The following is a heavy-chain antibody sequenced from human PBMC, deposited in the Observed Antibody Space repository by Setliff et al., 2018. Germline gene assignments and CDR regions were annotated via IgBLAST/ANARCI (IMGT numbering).Heavy chain of an antibody. Sequence: SVKVSCKASGGTFRSDGFNWVRQAPGQGLEWMGRIIPVFRTAKYAQKFQGRVSITADESTRTAYMELSSLTFEDTAVYYCARWNGSGYFYYWGQGTWVTVSS. D-gene: IGHD3-3*01. V-gene: IGHV1-69*13. J-gene: IGHJ4*02. CDR2: IIPVFRTA. CDR1: GGTFRSDG. CDR3: ARWNGSGYFYY.